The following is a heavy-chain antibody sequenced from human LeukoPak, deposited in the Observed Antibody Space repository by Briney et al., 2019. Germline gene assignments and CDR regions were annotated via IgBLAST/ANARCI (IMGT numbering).Heavy chain of an antibody. CDR2: ISSSSSTI. CDR1: GFTFSSYS. V-gene: IGHV3-48*01. D-gene: IGHD5-24*01. CDR3: ARGEMATKGLYDY. J-gene: IGHJ4*02. Sequence: GGSLRLSCAASGFTFSSYSMNWVRQAPGKGREWVSYISSSSSTIYYADSVKGRFTISRDNSKNTLYLQMNSLRAEDTAVYYCARGEMATKGLYDYWGQGTLVTVSS.